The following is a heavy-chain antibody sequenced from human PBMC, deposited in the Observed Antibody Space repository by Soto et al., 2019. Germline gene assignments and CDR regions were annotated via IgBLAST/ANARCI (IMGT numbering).Heavy chain of an antibody. CDR1: GGSISSYY. J-gene: IGHJ5*02. V-gene: IGHV4-59*01. CDR3: ARVITIFGASNNWFDP. CDR2: IYYSGST. Sequence: SDTLSLTCTVSGGSISSYYWSWIRQPPGKGLEWIGYIYYSGSTNYNPSLKSRVTISVDTSKNQFSPKLSSVTAADTAVYYCARVITIFGASNNWFDPWGQGTLVTVSS. D-gene: IGHD3-3*01.